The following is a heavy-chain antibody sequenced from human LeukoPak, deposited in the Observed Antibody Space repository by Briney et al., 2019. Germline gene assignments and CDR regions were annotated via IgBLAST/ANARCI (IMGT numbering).Heavy chain of an antibody. CDR1: GGTFSRYA. CDR3: ARRYSSGWYDAFDI. V-gene: IGHV1-69*05. J-gene: IGHJ3*02. Sequence: GASVKVSCKASGGTFSRYAISGVRQAPGQGLEWMGGIIPIFGTANYAQKFQGRVTITTDESTSTAYMELSSLRSEDTAVYYCARRYSSGWYDAFDIWGQGTMVTVSS. CDR2: IIPIFGTA. D-gene: IGHD6-19*01.